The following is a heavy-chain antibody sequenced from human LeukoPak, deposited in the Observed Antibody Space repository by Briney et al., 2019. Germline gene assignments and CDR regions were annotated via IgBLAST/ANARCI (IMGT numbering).Heavy chain of an antibody. CDR2: INPNSGGT. J-gene: IGHJ5*02. CDR1: GYTFTGYY. Sequence: GASVKVSCKASGYTFTGYYMHWVRQAPGQGLEWMGWINPNSGGTNYAQKFQGRVTMTRDTSISTAYMELSRLRSDDTAVYYCARDPRGYSGYDRGWFGPWGQGTLVTVSS. D-gene: IGHD5-12*01. CDR3: ARDPRGYSGYDRGWFGP. V-gene: IGHV1-2*02.